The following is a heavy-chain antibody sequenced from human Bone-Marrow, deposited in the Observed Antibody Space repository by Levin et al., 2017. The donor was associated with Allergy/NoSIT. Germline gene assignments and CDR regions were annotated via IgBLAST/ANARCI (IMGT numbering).Heavy chain of an antibody. CDR3: FYGSGSFLYAFDI. CDR1: GYTFTSYY. V-gene: IGHV1-46*01. J-gene: IGHJ3*02. Sequence: VASVKVSCKASGYTFTSYYMHWVRQAPGQGLEWMGIINPSGGSTSYAQKFQGRVTMTRDTSTSTVYMELSSLRSEDTAVYYCFYGSGSFLYAFDIWGQGTMVTVSS. CDR2: INPSGGST. D-gene: IGHD3-10*01.